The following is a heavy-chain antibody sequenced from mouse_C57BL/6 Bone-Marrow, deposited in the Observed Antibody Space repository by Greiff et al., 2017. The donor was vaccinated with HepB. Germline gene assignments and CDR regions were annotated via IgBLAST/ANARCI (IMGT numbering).Heavy chain of an antibody. CDR3: ARSYDYDFDY. CDR1: GYTFTSYW. V-gene: IGHV1-69*01. D-gene: IGHD2-4*01. J-gene: IGHJ2*01. CDR2: IDPPDSYT. Sequence: VQLQQPGAELVMPGASVKLSCKASGYTFTSYWMHWVKQRPGQGLEWIGEIDPPDSYTNYNQKFKGKSTLTVDKSSSTAYMQLSSLTSEDSAVYYCARSYDYDFDYWGQGTTLTVSS.